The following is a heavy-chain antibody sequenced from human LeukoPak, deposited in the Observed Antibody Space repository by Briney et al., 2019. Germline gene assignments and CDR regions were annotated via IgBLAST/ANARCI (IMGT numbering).Heavy chain of an antibody. J-gene: IGHJ4*02. CDR2: ISSNGSST. V-gene: IGHV3-64*01. D-gene: IGHD5-24*01. Sequence: LGGSLRLSCAASGFTFSSYAMHWVRQAPGRGLEYVSAISSNGSSTYYANSVKGRFTISRDNSKNTLYLQMGSLRAEDMAVYYCARDNRDGYRELYYFDYWGQGTLVTVSS. CDR1: GFTFSSYA. CDR3: ARDNRDGYRELYYFDY.